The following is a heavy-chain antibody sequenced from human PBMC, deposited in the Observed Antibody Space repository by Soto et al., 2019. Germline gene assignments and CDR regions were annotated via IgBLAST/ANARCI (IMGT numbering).Heavy chain of an antibody. CDR3: ARDSTLAY. J-gene: IGHJ4*02. CDR1: GYTFTSYY. CDR2: INPSGGGT. Sequence: QVHLVQSGAEVKKPGASVKVSCKASGYTFTSYYMHWVRQAPEQGLEWMGIINPSGGGTSYAQKFQGRVTMTRDTSTSTVYMELSSLSSEDTAMYYCARDSTLAYWGQGTLVTVSS. V-gene: IGHV1-46*01.